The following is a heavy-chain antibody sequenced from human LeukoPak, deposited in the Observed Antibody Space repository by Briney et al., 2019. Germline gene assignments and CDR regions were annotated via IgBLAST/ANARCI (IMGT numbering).Heavy chain of an antibody. J-gene: IGHJ6*03. V-gene: IGHV1-8*03. CDR1: GYTFTSYD. Sequence: GASVKVSCKASGYTFTSYDINWVRQATGQGLEWMGWMNPNSGNTGYAQKFQGRVTITRNTSISTAYMELSSLRSEDTAVYYCARARLHRQQWLRARDYYYYMDVWGKGTTVTVSS. CDR2: MNPNSGNT. D-gene: IGHD5-12*01. CDR3: ARARLHRQQWLRARDYYYYMDV.